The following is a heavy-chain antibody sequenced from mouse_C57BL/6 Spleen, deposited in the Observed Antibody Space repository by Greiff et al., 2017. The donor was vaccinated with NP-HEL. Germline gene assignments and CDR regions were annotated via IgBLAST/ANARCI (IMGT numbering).Heavy chain of an antibody. J-gene: IGHJ1*03. CDR3: AHYYGSSYRYWYFDV. CDR2: IDPNSGGT. CDR1: GYTFTSYW. D-gene: IGHD1-1*01. Sequence: QVHVKQPGAELVKPGASVKLSCKASGYTFTSYWMHWVKQRPGRGLEWIGRIDPNSGGTKYNEKFKSKATLTVDKPSSTAYMQLSSLTSEDSAVYYCAHYYGSSYRYWYFDVWGTGTTVTVSS. V-gene: IGHV1-72*01.